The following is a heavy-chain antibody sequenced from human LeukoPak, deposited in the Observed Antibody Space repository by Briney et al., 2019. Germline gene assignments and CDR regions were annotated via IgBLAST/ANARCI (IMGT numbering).Heavy chain of an antibody. J-gene: IGHJ4*02. CDR1: GYSFTSYW. Sequence: GESLKISCKGSGYSFTSYWIGWVRQMPGKGLEWMGIIYPGDSDTRYSPSFQGQVTISADKSISTAYLQWSSLKASDTAMYYCARFCSGSYYHSWGSYYFDYWGQGTLVTVSS. CDR2: IYPGDSDT. CDR3: ARFCSGSYYHSWGSYYFDY. D-gene: IGHD1-26*01. V-gene: IGHV5-51*01.